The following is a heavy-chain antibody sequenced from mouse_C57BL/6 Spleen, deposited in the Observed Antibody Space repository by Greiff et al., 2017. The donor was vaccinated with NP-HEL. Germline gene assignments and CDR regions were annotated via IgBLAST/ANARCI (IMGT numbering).Heavy chain of an antibody. D-gene: IGHD2-5*01. Sequence: EVQLQQSGPELVKPGASVKIPCKASGYTFTDYNMDWVKQSHGKSLEWIGDINPNNGGTIYNQKFKGKATLTVDKSSSTAYMELRSLTSEDTAVYYCARSYYSKDAMDYWGQGTSVTVSS. CDR3: ARSYYSKDAMDY. CDR1: GYTFTDYN. V-gene: IGHV1-18*01. J-gene: IGHJ4*01. CDR2: INPNNGGT.